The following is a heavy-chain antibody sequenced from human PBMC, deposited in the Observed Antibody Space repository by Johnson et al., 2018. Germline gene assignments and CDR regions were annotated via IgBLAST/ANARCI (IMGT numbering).Heavy chain of an antibody. D-gene: IGHD3-16*01. CDR2: IHDSGST. CDR3: ARHVFGAFDPFAM. J-gene: IGHJ3*02. Sequence: QVQLQESGPGLVKPSETLSLICSVSGGSISSSYWSWIRQPPGKGLEWIGYIHDSGSTKYNPSLRSRVTISVDTSMRLFSLRLSSVTAADTAMYYCARHVFGAFDPFAMWGQGTMVTVSS. CDR1: GGSISSSY. V-gene: IGHV4-59*01.